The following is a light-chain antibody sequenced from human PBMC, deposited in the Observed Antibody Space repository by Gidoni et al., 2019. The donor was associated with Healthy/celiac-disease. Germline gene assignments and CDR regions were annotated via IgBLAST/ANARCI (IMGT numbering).Light chain of an antibody. V-gene: IGLV1-40*01. CDR3: QSYDSSLSGSRV. Sequence: QSVLTQPPSVSGAPGQRVTISCTGSSSNIGAGYDVHWYQQLPGTATKLLIYGNSNRPSGVPDRFSCSKSGTSASLAITGLQAEDEADYYCQSYDSSLSGSRVFGGGTKLTVL. CDR2: GNS. CDR1: SSNIGAGYD. J-gene: IGLJ2*01.